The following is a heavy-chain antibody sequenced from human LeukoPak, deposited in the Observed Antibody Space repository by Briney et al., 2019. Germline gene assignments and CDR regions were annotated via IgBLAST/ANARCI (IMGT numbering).Heavy chain of an antibody. CDR3: ARDQVYSGYDFFDY. Sequence: GGSLRLSCAASGFPFSSYSMNWVLQAPGKGLEWVSSISSSSSYIYYADSVKGRFTISRDNAKNSLYLQMNSLRAEDTAVYYCARDQVYSGYDFFDYWGQGTLVTVSS. CDR2: ISSSSSYI. D-gene: IGHD5-12*01. CDR1: GFPFSSYS. J-gene: IGHJ4*02. V-gene: IGHV3-21*01.